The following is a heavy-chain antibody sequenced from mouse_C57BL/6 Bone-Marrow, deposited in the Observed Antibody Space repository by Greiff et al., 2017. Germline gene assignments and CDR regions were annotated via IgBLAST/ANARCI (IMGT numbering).Heavy chain of an antibody. J-gene: IGHJ4*01. Sequence: QVQLQQPGAELVRPGTSVKLSCTASGYTFTSYWMHWVQQRPGQGLEWIGVIGPSGSSTNYNPKFKGKATLPVNSYSRTDYMQLSSLTSEDAAVYYCARSWGEAMDDWGKGTSVTVSS. CDR1: GYTFTSYW. D-gene: IGHD4-1*01. V-gene: IGHV1-59*01. CDR3: ARSWGEAMDD. CDR2: IGPSGSST.